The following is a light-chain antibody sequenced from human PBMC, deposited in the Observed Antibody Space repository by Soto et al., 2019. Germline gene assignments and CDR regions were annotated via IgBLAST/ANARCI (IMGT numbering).Light chain of an antibody. CDR2: AAS. CDR1: QGISSY. CDR3: QQYYSYPLT. V-gene: IGKV1-8*01. Sequence: AIRMTQSPSSLSASTGDRVTITCRASQGISSYLAWYQQKPGKAPKLLIYAASTLQSGVPSRFSGSGAGTDFTLAISYLKSEDLSTYYCQQYYSYPLTFGQGTRLEIK. J-gene: IGKJ5*01.